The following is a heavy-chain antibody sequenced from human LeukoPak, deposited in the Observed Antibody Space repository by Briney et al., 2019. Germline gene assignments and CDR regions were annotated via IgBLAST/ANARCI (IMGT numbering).Heavy chain of an antibody. Sequence: ASVKVSCKASGYTFTGYYMHWVRQAPGQGLEWVGWINPNSGGTNYAQKFQGRVTMTRDTSISTAYMELSRLRSDDTAVYYCARRVASSSYYYYYYMDVWGKGTTVTVSS. J-gene: IGHJ6*03. D-gene: IGHD6-6*01. V-gene: IGHV1-2*02. CDR1: GYTFTGYY. CDR2: INPNSGGT. CDR3: ARRVASSSYYYYYYMDV.